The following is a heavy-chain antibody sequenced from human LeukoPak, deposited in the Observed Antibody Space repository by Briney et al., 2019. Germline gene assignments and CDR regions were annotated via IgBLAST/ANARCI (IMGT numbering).Heavy chain of an antibody. CDR3: ARIPVVVTATGGAFDI. V-gene: IGHV5-51*01. J-gene: IGHJ3*02. CDR1: GYSFTSYW. D-gene: IGHD2-21*02. Sequence: GESLKISCKGSGYSFTSYWIGWVRQMPGKGLEWMRIIYPGDSDTRYSPSFQGQVTISANKSISTAYLQWSSLKASDTAMYYCARIPVVVTATGGAFDIWGQGTMVTVSS. CDR2: IYPGDSDT.